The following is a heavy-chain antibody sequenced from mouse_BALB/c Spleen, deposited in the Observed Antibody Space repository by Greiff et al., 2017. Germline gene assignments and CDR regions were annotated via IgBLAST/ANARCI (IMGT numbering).Heavy chain of an antibody. Sequence: VQLQQSGPELVKPGASVKMSCKASGYTFTSYVMHWVKQKPGQGLEWIGYINPYNDGTKYNEKFKGKATLTSDKSSSTAYMELSSLTSEDSAVYYCAREDGYCSSYAMDYWGQGTSVTVSS. CDR1: GYTFTSYV. CDR3: AREDGYCSSYAMDY. D-gene: IGHD1-1*01. CDR2: INPYNDGT. J-gene: IGHJ4*01. V-gene: IGHV1-14*01.